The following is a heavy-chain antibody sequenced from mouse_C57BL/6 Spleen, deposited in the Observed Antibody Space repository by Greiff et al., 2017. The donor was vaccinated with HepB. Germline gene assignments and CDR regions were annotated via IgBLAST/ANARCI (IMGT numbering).Heavy chain of an antibody. CDR1: GYTFSSYW. J-gene: IGHJ2*01. Sequence: QVQLQQSGTELVKPGASVKISCKASGYTFSSYWMNWVKQRPGQGLEWIGKIYPGNGGTNYNGKFKSKATLTADKSSSTAYMQLSSLTSEDSAVYYCARVGAGPLGEGYWGQGTTLTVSS. D-gene: IGHD1-1*02. CDR3: ARVGAGPLGEGY. V-gene: IGHV1-53*01. CDR2: IYPGNGGT.